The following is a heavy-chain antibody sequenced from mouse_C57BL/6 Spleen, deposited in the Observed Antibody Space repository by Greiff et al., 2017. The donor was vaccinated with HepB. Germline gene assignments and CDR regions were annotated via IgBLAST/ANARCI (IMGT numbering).Heavy chain of an antibody. Sequence: VQLQQSGPELVKPGASVKISCKASGYTFTDYYMNWVKQSHGKSLEWIGDINPNNGGTSYNQKFKGKATLTVDKSSSTAYMELRSLTSEDSAVYYCARYYEYYAMDYWGQGTSVTVSS. CDR2: INPNNGGT. V-gene: IGHV1-26*01. CDR3: ARYYEYYAMDY. CDR1: GYTFTDYY. D-gene: IGHD1-1*01. J-gene: IGHJ4*01.